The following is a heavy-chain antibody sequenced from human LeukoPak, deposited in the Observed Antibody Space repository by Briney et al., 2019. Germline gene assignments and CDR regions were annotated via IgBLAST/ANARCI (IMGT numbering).Heavy chain of an antibody. Sequence: PSETLSLTCTVSGGSISSYYWSWIRQPPGKGLEWIGYIYYSGSTNCNPPLKSRVTISVDTSKNQFSLKLSSVTAADTAVYYCARAYSSSWYDFWGQGTLVTV. CDR3: ARAYSSSWYDF. D-gene: IGHD6-13*01. CDR1: GGSISSYY. CDR2: IYYSGST. V-gene: IGHV4-59*08. J-gene: IGHJ5*01.